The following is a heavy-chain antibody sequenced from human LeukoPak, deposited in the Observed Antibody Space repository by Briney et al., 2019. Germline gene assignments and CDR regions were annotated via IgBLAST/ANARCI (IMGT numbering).Heavy chain of an antibody. V-gene: IGHV4-59*12. D-gene: IGHD2-2*02. CDR3: ARIRAGCSSNSCYIDP. Sequence: SETLSLTCTVSGGSISSYYWSWIRQSPGKGLEWIGYIYYSGSTNYNPSLKSRVTISVDKSKNQFSLKVNSMTAADTAVYYCARIRAGCSSNSCYIDPWGQGTLVTVSS. CDR1: GGSISSYY. J-gene: IGHJ5*02. CDR2: IYYSGST.